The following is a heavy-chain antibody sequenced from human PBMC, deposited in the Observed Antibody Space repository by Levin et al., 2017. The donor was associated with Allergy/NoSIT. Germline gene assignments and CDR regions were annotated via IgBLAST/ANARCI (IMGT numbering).Heavy chain of an antibody. Sequence: SETLSLTCAVSGGSISHYYWSWIRQPPGKGLEWIGYIYYTGSTNYNPSLKRRVTISVDTSKNQFSLILKSVTAADTAVYFCARGGSGYRFDYWGQGTVVTVTS. D-gene: IGHD3-22*01. CDR2: IYYTGST. V-gene: IGHV4-59*01. J-gene: IGHJ4*02. CDR3: ARGGSGYRFDY. CDR1: GGSISHYY.